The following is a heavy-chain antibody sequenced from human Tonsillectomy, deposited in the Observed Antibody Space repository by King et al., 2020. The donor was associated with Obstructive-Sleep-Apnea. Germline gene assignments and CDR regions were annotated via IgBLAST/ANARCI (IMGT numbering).Heavy chain of an antibody. D-gene: IGHD3-9*01. V-gene: IGHV3-30*02. CDR3: AKSGDVLRYFDWLLSPPLSGYFDY. CDR1: GFTFSSYG. J-gene: IGHJ4*02. Sequence: VQLVESGGGVVQPGGSLRLSCVASGFTFSSYGMHWVRQAPGTGLEWVAFIQYDGSNKYYADSVKGRFTFSRDTSANPLYLQMNSLRADDTAVYYCAKSGDVLRYFDWLLSPPLSGYFDYWGQGTLVTVSS. CDR2: IQYDGSNK.